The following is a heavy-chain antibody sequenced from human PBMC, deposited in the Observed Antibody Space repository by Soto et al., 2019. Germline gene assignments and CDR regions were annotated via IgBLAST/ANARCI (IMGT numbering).Heavy chain of an antibody. J-gene: IGHJ4*02. CDR1: GFTFSNAW. V-gene: IGHV3-15*01. CDR3: TTGIH. Sequence: VQLVESGGGLVKPGGSLRLSCAASGFTFSNAWMSWVRQAPGKGLEWVGRIKSKTDDGTTDYAAHVKGRFTISRDDSKNTLYLQMNSLKSEDTAVYYCTTGIHWGQGTLVTVSS. CDR2: IKSKTDDGTT.